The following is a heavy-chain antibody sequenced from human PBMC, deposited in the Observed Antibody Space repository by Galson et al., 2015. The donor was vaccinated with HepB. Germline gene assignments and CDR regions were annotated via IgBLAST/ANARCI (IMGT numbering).Heavy chain of an antibody. CDR1: GFIFNNFA. J-gene: IGHJ3*02. CDR2: ISGGGGTT. CDR3: AKDMQFSSGYYCAFDI. Sequence: SLRLSCAASGFIFNNFALTWVRQAPGKGLEWVSIISGGGGTTYYADPVKGRFTISRDNSKNAVYLQMNSLRAEDTAVYHCAKDMQFSSGYYCAFDIWGQGTMVTVSS. D-gene: IGHD3-22*01. V-gene: IGHV3-23*01.